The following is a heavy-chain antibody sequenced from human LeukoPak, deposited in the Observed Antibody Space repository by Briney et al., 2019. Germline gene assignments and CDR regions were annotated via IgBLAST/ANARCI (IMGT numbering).Heavy chain of an antibody. D-gene: IGHD2-2*02. V-gene: IGHV4-59*12. J-gene: IGHJ4*02. CDR3: ARGAALAIHRYFDF. CDR2: IYYSGST. Sequence: PSETLSLTCTVSGDSISSYYWSWIRQPPGKGLEWIGYIYYSGSTNYNPSLKSRVTFSIGASRNHFSLKMTSVTAADTAVYYCARGAALAIHRYFDFWGQGILVTVSS. CDR1: GDSISSYY.